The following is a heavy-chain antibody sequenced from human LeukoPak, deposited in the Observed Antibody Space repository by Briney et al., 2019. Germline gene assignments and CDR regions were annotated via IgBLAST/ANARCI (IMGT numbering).Heavy chain of an antibody. J-gene: IGHJ4*02. CDR3: ASSGSYRFDY. CDR2: ITASGTAM. V-gene: IGHV3-48*02. D-gene: IGHD1-26*01. Sequence: GGSLRLSCAASGFTFSNYPLYWVRQAPGKGLEWVSHITASGTAMFYADSVKGRFTISRDNAKNSLYLQMNSLRDEDTAVYYCASSGSYRFDYWGQGTLVTVSS. CDR1: GFTFSNYP.